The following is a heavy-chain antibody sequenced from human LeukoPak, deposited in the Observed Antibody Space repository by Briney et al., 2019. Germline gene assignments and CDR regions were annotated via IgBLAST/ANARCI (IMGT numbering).Heavy chain of an antibody. CDR2: IYTSGST. CDR1: GGSISSYY. D-gene: IGHD2-15*01. CDR3: ARDIKVDCSCGSCYAYFDC. V-gene: IGHV4-4*07. Sequence: SETLSLTCTVSGGSISSYYWSWIRQPAGKGLEWIGRIYTSGSTNYNPSLKSRVTMSVDTSKNQFSLKLSSVTAADTAVYYCARDIKVDCSCGSCYAYFDCWGQGTLVTVSS. J-gene: IGHJ4*02.